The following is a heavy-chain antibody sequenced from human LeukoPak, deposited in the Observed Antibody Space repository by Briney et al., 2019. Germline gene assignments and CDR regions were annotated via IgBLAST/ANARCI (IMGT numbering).Heavy chain of an antibody. V-gene: IGHV3-66*01. J-gene: IGHJ4*02. CDR1: GFTVSTNY. CDR2: IYSGERT. Sequence: PGGSLRLSCAASGFTVSTNYMSWVRQAPGRGLEWVSTIYSGERTDYADSVKDRFTISRDKTMNTLYLQMSSLRVEDTAVYYCARDLRKQGFWSWGQGTLVTVSS. D-gene: IGHD3-3*01. CDR3: ARDLRKQGFWS.